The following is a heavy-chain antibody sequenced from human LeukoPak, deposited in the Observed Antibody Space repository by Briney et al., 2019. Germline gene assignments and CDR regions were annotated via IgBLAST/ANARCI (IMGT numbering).Heavy chain of an antibody. CDR3: AKWGDYDVLTGYYVSDY. Sequence: GGSLRLSCAASGFTFRNYAMSWVRQAPGKGLEWVSAITGSGGNTYYADSVKGRFTISRDNSKNTVFLQMNSLRAEDTAVYYCAKWGDYDVLTGYYVSDYWGQGTRVTVSS. CDR1: GFTFRNYA. J-gene: IGHJ4*02. V-gene: IGHV3-23*01. D-gene: IGHD3-9*01. CDR2: ITGSGGNT.